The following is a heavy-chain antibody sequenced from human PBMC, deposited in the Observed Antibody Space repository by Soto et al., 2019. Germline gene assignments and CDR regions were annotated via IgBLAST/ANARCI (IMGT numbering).Heavy chain of an antibody. CDR2: IYYSGST. V-gene: IGHV4-59*01. D-gene: IGHD3-10*02. CDR3: FFQAEDGIRDVRSVSAFLLNRSSDL. J-gene: IGHJ2*01. Sequence: ERGLEWNGYIYYSGSTNYTPSLKSRVTISVDTSKNQFSLKLSSVTAADTAVYFFFFQAEDGIRDVRSVSAFLLNRSSDL.